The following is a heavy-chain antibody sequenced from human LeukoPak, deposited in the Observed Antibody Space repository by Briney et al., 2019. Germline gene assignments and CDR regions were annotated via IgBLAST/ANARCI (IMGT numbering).Heavy chain of an antibody. CDR3: VKDYYDSSGYYSMLSKYYYYGMDV. CDR1: GFTFNSYA. D-gene: IGHD3-22*01. J-gene: IGHJ6*02. Sequence: GGSLRLSCSASGFTFNSYAMHWVRQAPGKGLEYVSAISSNGGSTYYADSVKGRFTISRDNSKKTLYLQMSSLRAEDTAVYYCVKDYYDSSGYYSMLSKYYYYGMDVWGQGTTVTVSS. V-gene: IGHV3-64D*09. CDR2: ISSNGGST.